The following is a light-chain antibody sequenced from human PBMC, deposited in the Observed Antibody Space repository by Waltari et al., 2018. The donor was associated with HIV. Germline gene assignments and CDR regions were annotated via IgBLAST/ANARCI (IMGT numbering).Light chain of an antibody. V-gene: IGLV4-69*01. CDR2: INSDGSH. CDR1: SGHSNYA. J-gene: IGLJ3*02. Sequence: QLVVTQSPSASASLGASVKLTCTLSSGHSNYAIAWHQQQPEKGPRYLMKINSDGSHGKGDGIPVRFSGSSSGAERYLSISSLQSEDEADYYCQTWGTGIWVFGGGTKLTVL. CDR3: QTWGTGIWV.